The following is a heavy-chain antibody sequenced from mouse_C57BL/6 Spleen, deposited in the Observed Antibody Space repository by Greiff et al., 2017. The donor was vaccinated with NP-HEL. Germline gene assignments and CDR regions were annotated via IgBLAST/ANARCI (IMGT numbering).Heavy chain of an antibody. CDR2: IDPSDSYT. Sequence: QVQLKQPGAELVMPGASVKLSCTASGYTFTSYWMHWVKQRPGQGLEWIGEIDPSDSYTNYNQKFKGKSTLTVDKSSSTAYMQLSSLTSEDSAVYYCARSGRSKGGFDYWGQGTTLTVSS. D-gene: IGHD1-1*01. CDR3: ARSGRSKGGFDY. J-gene: IGHJ2*01. CDR1: GYTFTSYW. V-gene: IGHV1-69*01.